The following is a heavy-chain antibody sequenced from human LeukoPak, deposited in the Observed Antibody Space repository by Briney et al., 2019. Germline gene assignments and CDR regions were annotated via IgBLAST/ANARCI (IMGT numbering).Heavy chain of an antibody. CDR1: GFTFNNYA. V-gene: IGHV3-23*01. J-gene: IGHJ4*02. CDR2: ISGGGETT. Sequence: PGGSLRLSCAASGFTFNNYAMNWVRQAPGKGLEWVSSISGGGETTYYADSAKGRFTISRDNSQNTLYLQMNSLRAEDTAVYYCARDYADHVGYFFFDYWGRGTLVTVSS. D-gene: IGHD4-17*01. CDR3: ARDYADHVGYFFFDY.